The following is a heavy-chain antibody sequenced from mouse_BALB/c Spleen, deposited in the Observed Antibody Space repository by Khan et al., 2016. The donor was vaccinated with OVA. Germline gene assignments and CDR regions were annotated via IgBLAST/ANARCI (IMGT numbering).Heavy chain of an antibody. CDR1: GFSLTNYG. CDR2: IWSDGST. CDR3: ARQPYYHYNIMDY. J-gene: IGHJ4*01. D-gene: IGHD2-10*01. Sequence: QVQLKQSGPGLVAPSQSLSITCTISGFSLTNYGVHWVRQPPGKGLEWLVVIWSDGSTTYNSALKSRLTISKDNSNSQAFLKMNSLQTDDTTMYFCARQPYYHYNIMDYWGRGTSVTVSS. V-gene: IGHV2-6-1*01.